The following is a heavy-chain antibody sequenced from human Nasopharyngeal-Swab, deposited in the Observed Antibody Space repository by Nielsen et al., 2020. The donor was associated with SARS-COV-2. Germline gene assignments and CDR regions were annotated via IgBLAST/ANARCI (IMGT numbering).Heavy chain of an antibody. CDR3: AREPRHRVYDSVPRPFDY. CDR1: GGSFSAYY. J-gene: IGHJ4*02. V-gene: IGHV4-34*01. D-gene: IGHD3-10*01. CDR2: INDSGSP. Sequence: SETLSLTCAVYGGSFSAYYWSWIRQPQGKGLEWIGEINDSGSPNYNASLKSRVTISADTSKKQFALRLTSVTAADTAVYYCAREPRHRVYDSVPRPFDYWGQGTLFTFSS.